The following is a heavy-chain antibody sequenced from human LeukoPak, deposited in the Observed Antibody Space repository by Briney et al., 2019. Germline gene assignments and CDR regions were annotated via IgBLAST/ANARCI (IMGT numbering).Heavy chain of an antibody. CDR2: IWYDGSNK. Sequence: GGSLRLSCAASGFTFSNYWMHWVRQAPGKGLEWVAVIWYDGSNKYYADSVKGRFTISRDNSKNTLYLQMNSLRAEDTAVYYCAKDQRYYDSSGPFGYWGQGTRVTVSS. V-gene: IGHV3-33*06. D-gene: IGHD3-22*01. CDR1: GFTFSNYW. CDR3: AKDQRYYDSSGPFGY. J-gene: IGHJ4*02.